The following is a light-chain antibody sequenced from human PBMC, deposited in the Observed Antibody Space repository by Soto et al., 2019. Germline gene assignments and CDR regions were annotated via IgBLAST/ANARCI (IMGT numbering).Light chain of an antibody. V-gene: IGKV3-15*01. Sequence: EIVMTQSAATLSVSPGERVTLSCRASQSVSTNLAWYQQKPGQAPRLLIYGATTRATGIPARFSGSGSGTEFTLTISSLQSEAFAVYYCQQYNNWPPWTFGQGTKVEI. CDR1: QSVSTN. CDR3: QQYNNWPPWT. J-gene: IGKJ1*01. CDR2: GAT.